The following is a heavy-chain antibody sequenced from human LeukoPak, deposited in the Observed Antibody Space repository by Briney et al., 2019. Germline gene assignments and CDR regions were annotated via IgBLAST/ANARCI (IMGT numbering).Heavy chain of an antibody. D-gene: IGHD5-18*01. CDR2: ISGSGGST. CDR3: AKDNGYSYGVLFDY. V-gene: IGHV3-23*01. Sequence: PGGSLRLSCAASGFTFSSYSMNWVRQAPGKGLEWVSAISGSGGSTYYADSVKGRFTISRDNSKNTLYLQMNSLRAEDTAVYYCAKDNGYSYGVLFDYWGQGTLVTVSS. J-gene: IGHJ4*02. CDR1: GFTFSSYS.